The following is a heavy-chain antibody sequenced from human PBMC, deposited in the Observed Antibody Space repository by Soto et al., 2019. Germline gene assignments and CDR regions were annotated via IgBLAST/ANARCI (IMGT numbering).Heavy chain of an antibody. V-gene: IGHV4-34*01. CDR2: INHSGST. J-gene: IGHJ4*02. CDR1: GGSFSGYY. CDR3: ARVSYYGSGSYDY. D-gene: IGHD3-10*01. Sequence: SETLSLTCAVYGGSFSGYYWSWIRQPPGKGLEWIGEINHSGSTNYNPSLKSRVTISVDTSKNQFSLKLSSVTAADTAVYYCARVSYYGSGSYDYWGQGTLVT.